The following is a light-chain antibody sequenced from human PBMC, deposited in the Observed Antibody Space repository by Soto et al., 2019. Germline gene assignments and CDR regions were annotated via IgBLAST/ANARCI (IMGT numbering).Light chain of an antibody. J-gene: IGLJ1*01. Sequence: SVLTQPSSVSGSPGQSITISCTGTSSDVGDYNYVSWYQQHPGKAPKLIIYDVGNRPSGVSDRFSGSKSGNTASLTISGLQAEDEADYYCNSYTSSTSYVFGTGTKVTVL. CDR2: DVG. CDR3: NSYTSSTSYV. V-gene: IGLV2-14*01. CDR1: SSDVGDYNY.